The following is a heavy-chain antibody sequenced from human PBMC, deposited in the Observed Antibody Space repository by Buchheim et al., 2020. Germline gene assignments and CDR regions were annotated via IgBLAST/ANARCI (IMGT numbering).Heavy chain of an antibody. Sequence: EVQLVESGGGLVQPGGSLRLSCAASGFTFSSYEMNWVRQAPGKGLEWVSYISSSGSTIYYADSVKGRFTISRANAKNSLYLQMNSLRAEDTAVYYRARSDCSSTSCPYNWFDPWGQGTL. V-gene: IGHV3-48*03. J-gene: IGHJ5*02. CDR3: ARSDCSSTSCPYNWFDP. CDR2: ISSSGSTI. D-gene: IGHD2-2*01. CDR1: GFTFSSYE.